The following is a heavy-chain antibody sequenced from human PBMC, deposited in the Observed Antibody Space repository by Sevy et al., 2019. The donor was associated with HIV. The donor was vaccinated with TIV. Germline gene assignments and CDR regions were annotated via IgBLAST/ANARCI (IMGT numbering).Heavy chain of an antibody. CDR1: GFTFSNAW. CDR2: IKSKTDGGTT. J-gene: IGHJ4*02. V-gene: IGHV3-15*01. CDR3: TTDFHVVVVAANKDY. D-gene: IGHD2-15*01. Sequence: GGSLRLSCAASGFTFSNAWMSWVRQAPGKGLEWVGRIKSKTDGGTTDYAAPVKGRFTISRDDSKNTLYLQMNSLKTEDTAVYYCTTDFHVVVVAANKDYWGQGTLVTVSS.